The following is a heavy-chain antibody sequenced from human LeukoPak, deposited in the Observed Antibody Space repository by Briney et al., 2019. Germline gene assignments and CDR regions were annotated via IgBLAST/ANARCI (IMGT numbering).Heavy chain of an antibody. CDR3: ARVEWELQAAFDI. V-gene: IGHV1-69*05. J-gene: IGHJ3*02. D-gene: IGHD1-26*01. CDR2: IIPIFGTA. CDR1: GGTFSSYA. Sequence: SVKVSCKASGGTFSSYAISWARQAPGQGLEWMGGIIPIFGTANYAQKFQGRVTITTDESTSTAYMELSSLRSEDTAVYYCARVEWELQAAFDIWGQGTMVTVSS.